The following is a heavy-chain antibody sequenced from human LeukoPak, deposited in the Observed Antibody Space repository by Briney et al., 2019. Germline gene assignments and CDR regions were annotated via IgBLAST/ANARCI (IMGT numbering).Heavy chain of an antibody. CDR2: IWRDGSRK. J-gene: IGHJ4*02. D-gene: IGHD3-3*01. V-gene: IGHV3-33*01. CDR3: AREASGYSRDF. Sequence: GRSLRLTCAASGFTFSTFGMHWLRQAPGKGLEWAAGIWRDGSRKHYGDSVKGRLTISRDNSNNTLFLQMNSLRAEDTAVYYCAREASGYSRDFWGQGTLVIVSS. CDR1: GFTFSTFG.